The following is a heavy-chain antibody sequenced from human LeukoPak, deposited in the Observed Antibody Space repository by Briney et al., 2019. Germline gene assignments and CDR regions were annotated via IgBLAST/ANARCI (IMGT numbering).Heavy chain of an antibody. V-gene: IGHV5-51*01. CDR1: GYSFTSYW. Sequence: GESLKISCKGSGYSFTSYWIGWVRQMPGKGLEWMGIIYPGDSDTRYSPSFQGQVTISADKSISTAYLQWSSLKASDTAMYYCAILGSSSRYGTYYFDYWGQGTLVTVSS. D-gene: IGHD6-13*01. J-gene: IGHJ4*02. CDR2: IYPGDSDT. CDR3: AILGSSSRYGTYYFDY.